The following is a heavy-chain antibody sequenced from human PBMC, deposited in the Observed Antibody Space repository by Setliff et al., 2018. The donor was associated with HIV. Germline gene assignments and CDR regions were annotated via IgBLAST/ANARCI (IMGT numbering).Heavy chain of an antibody. CDR3: ARTMLRKPGFDP. V-gene: IGHV4-59*01. CDR1: GGSTSRSF. Sequence: SETLSLTCTVSGGSTSRSFWHWIRQTPGKGLEWIGDVYDTGDTNYNPSLKSRVAISIETSKNQFSLNLTSVTAADTAVYYCARTMLRKPGFDPWGQGTLVTVSS. CDR2: VYDTGDT. D-gene: IGHD2-15*01. J-gene: IGHJ5*02.